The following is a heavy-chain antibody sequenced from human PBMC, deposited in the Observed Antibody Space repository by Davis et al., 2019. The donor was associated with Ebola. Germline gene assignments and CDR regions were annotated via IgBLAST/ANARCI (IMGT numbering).Heavy chain of an antibody. V-gene: IGHV3-21*01. CDR3: ARDHGAYSGSTPWGY. D-gene: IGHD6-13*01. CDR1: GFTFSSYS. CDR2: ISSSSSYI. J-gene: IGHJ4*02. Sequence: PGGSLRLSCAASGFTFSSYSMNWVRQAPGKGLEWVSSISSSSSYIYYADSVKGRFTISRDNAKNSLYLQMNSLRAEDTAVYYCARDHGAYSGSTPWGYWGQGTLVTVSS.